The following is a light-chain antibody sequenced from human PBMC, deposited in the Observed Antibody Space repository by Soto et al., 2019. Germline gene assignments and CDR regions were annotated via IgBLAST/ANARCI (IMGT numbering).Light chain of an antibody. CDR2: DVS. CDR3: SSYTNNSPLV. CDR1: SSDVGAYSS. V-gene: IGLV2-14*01. Sequence: QSALTQPASVSGSPGQSITISCTGTSSDVGAYSSVSWYQQHPGKAPKLMIYDVSNRPSGVSNRFSGSKSGNTASLTISGLPAEDKSDYYCSSYTNNSPLVFGGGTKLTVL. J-gene: IGLJ2*01.